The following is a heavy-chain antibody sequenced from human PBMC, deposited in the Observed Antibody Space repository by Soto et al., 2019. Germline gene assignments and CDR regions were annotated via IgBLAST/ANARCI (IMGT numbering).Heavy chain of an antibody. CDR3: ARSTYYDILTGSYYYYAMDV. D-gene: IGHD3-9*01. CDR2: IYSEGTP. J-gene: IGHJ6*02. CDR1: GFTVGSNY. V-gene: IGHV3-53*01. Sequence: GGSLRLSCAASGFTVGSNYMSWVRQAPGKGLEWVSVIYSEGTPYYADSVKGRFTISREDSNNTLYLHMNNLRAEDTAVYYCARSTYYDILTGSYYYYAMDVWGQGTTVTVSS.